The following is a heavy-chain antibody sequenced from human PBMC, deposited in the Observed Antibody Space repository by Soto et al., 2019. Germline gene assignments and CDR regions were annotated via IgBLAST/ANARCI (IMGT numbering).Heavy chain of an antibody. CDR2: ISAYNGNT. CDR1: GYTFTSYG. J-gene: IGHJ4*02. Sequence: ASVKVSCKASGYTFTSYGISWVRQAPGQGLEWMGWISAYNGNTNYAQKLQGRVTMTTDTSTSTAYMELRSLRSDDPAVYYCARVVPNWKDFASWGQGTLVTVSS. CDR3: ARVVPNWKDFAS. V-gene: IGHV1-18*01. D-gene: IGHD1-1*01.